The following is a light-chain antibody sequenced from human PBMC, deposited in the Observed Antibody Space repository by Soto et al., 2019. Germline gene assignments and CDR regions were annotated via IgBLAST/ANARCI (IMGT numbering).Light chain of an antibody. CDR1: SNDVGDYNY. J-gene: IGLJ2*01. CDR3: SSYTSSTSTRA. CDR2: AVS. V-gene: IGLV2-14*01. Sequence: QSALTQPASVSGSPGQSITISCTGTSNDVGDYNYVSWYQQHPGKVPKLMIYAVSNRPSGVPYRFSGSKSGTTASLTISGLQAEDVADYYRSSYTSSTSTRAFGGGTKLTVL.